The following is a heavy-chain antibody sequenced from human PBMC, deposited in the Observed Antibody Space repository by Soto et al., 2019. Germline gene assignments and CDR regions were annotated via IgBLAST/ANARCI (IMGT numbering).Heavy chain of an antibody. V-gene: IGHV1-2*02. CDR3: ARYRITMVRGVRGGLDP. D-gene: IGHD3-10*01. Sequence: ASVKVSCKASGYTFTGYYMHWVRQAPGQGLEWMGWINPNSGGTNYAQKFQGRVTMTTDTSTSTAYMELRSLRSDDTAVYYCARYRITMVRGVRGGLDPWGQGTLVTVSS. CDR1: GYTFTGYY. J-gene: IGHJ5*02. CDR2: INPNSGGT.